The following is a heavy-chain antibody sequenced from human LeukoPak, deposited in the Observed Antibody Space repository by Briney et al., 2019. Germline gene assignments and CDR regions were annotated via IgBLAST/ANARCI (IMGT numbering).Heavy chain of an antibody. CDR3: AKDARPYYYDSSGYPRNWFDP. J-gene: IGHJ5*02. D-gene: IGHD3-22*01. Sequence: PGGSLRLSCAASGFTFSSYAISWVRQAPGKGLEWVSAISGSGGSTYYADSVKGRFTISRDNSKNTLYLQMNSLRAEDPAVYYCAKDARPYYYDSSGYPRNWFDPWGQGTLVTVSS. V-gene: IGHV3-23*01. CDR1: GFTFSSYA. CDR2: ISGSGGST.